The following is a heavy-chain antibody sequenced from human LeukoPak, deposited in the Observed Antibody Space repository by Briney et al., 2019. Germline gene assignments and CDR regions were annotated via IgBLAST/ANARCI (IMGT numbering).Heavy chain of an antibody. CDR3: ARNITSLIPAGYFDY. V-gene: IGHV4-39*01. CDR1: GGSIGSGRYY. Sequence: PSETLSLTCTVSGGSIGSGRYYWAWIRQPPGKGLEWIGSMDNSWSTSYNPSLKSRVAMSVDTSKNQFSLRLSSVTAADTAVYYCARNITSLIPAGYFDYWGQGTLVAVSS. CDR2: MDNSWST. J-gene: IGHJ4*02. D-gene: IGHD2-2*01.